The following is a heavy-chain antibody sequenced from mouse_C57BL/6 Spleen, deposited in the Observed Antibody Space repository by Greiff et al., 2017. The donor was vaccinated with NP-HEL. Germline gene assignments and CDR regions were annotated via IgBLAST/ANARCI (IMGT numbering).Heavy chain of an antibody. CDR2: IDPEDGET. Sequence: EVQLQQSGAELVKPGASVKLSCTASGFNIKDYYMHWVKQRTEQGLEWIGRIDPEDGETKYAPKCQGKATITADTSSNTAYRQLSSLTSEDTAVYSCASTVVARYFDVWGTGTTVTVSS. CDR1: GFNIKDYY. V-gene: IGHV14-2*01. CDR3: ASTVVARYFDV. J-gene: IGHJ1*03. D-gene: IGHD1-1*01.